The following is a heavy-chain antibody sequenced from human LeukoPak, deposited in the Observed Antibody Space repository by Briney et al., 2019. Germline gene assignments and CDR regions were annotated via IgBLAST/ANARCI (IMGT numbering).Heavy chain of an antibody. D-gene: IGHD5-12*01. J-gene: IGHJ5*02. Sequence: ASVKVSCKVYGGSFRSSTFAWVRQAPGRGLEWMGGTIPNFGAPNYALEFQGRATITTDESTSTVYMELSSLTSEDTAIYYCARVPLHVALSSGSLKWLDPWGQGSLVTVSS. V-gene: IGHV1-69*05. CDR1: GGSFRSST. CDR2: TIPNFGAP. CDR3: ARVPLHVALSSGSLKWLDP.